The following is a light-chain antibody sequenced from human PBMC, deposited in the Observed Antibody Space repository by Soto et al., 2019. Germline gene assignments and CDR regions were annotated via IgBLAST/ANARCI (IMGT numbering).Light chain of an antibody. CDR3: QSYDATNQV. CDR2: EDN. V-gene: IGLV6-57*01. CDR1: SGSIASNY. Sequence: NFMLTQPHSVSASPGKTVIISCTRSSGSIASNYVQWYQQRPGSSPTTVIYEDNQRPSGVSDRFSGSIDSSSNSASLTISGLETEDEADYFCQSYDATNQVFGGGTKLTVL. J-gene: IGLJ3*02.